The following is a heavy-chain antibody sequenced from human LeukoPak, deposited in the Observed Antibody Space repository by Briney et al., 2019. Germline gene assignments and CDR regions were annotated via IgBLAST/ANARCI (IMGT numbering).Heavy chain of an antibody. D-gene: IGHD2-2*01. Sequence: GGSLRLPCAASGFTLSSYAMSWVRQAPGKALEWVSAISGSGGSTYYADSVKGRFTISRDNSKNTLYLQMNSLRAEDTAVYYCAKTESDCSSTSCYDWFDPWGQGTLVTVSS. CDR3: AKTESDCSSTSCYDWFDP. V-gene: IGHV3-23*01. CDR1: GFTLSSYA. J-gene: IGHJ5*02. CDR2: ISGSGGST.